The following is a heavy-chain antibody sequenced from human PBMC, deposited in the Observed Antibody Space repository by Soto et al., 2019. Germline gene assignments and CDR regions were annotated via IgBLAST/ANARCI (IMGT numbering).Heavy chain of an antibody. D-gene: IGHD2-21*01. J-gene: IGHJ4*02. V-gene: IGHV4-59*08. CDR2: IYYSGST. Sequence: SETLSLTCTVSGGSISSYYWSWIRQPPGKGLEWIGYIYYSGSTNHNPSLKSRVTISVDTSKNQSSLKLSSVTAADTAVYYCARLDCGGDCYFYYFDYWGQGTLVTVSS. CDR1: GGSISSYY. CDR3: ARLDCGGDCYFYYFDY.